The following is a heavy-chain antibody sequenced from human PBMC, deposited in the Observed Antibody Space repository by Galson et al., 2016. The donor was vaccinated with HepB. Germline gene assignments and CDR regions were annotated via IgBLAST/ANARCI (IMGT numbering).Heavy chain of an antibody. D-gene: IGHD1-1*01. V-gene: IGHV3-30*04. CDR3: VRGPWESLEIATPRFDY. J-gene: IGHJ4*02. CDR1: GFAFGTYA. CDR2: ISYDGRVK. Sequence: SLRLSCAASGFAFGTYAFHWVRQAPGKGLEWEAVISYDGRVKYSADPVRGRFTISRDNSKNTLYLQMDRVRPGDTAVYYCVRGPWESLEIATPRFDYWGQGALVTVSS.